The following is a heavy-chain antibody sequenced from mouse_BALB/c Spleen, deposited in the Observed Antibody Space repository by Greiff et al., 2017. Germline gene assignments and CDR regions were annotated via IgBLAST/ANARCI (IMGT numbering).Heavy chain of an antibody. CDR3: ARRTGTYAMDY. CDR2: INPGSGGT. Sequence: QVQLQQSGAELVRPGTSVKVSCKASGYAFTNYLIEWVKQRPGQGLEWIGVINPGSGGTNYNEKFKGKATLTADNSSSTAYMQLSSLTSDDSAVYFCARRTGTYAMDYWGQGTSVTVSS. J-gene: IGHJ4*01. D-gene: IGHD4-1*01. CDR1: GYAFTNYL. V-gene: IGHV1-54*01.